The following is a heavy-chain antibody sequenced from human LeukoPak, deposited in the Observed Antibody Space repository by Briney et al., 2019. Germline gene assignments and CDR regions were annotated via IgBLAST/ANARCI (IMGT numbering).Heavy chain of an antibody. J-gene: IGHJ6*03. D-gene: IGHD2-15*01. Sequence: ASVKVSCKASGYTFTGYYMHWVRQAPGQGLEWMGWINPNSGGTNYAQKFQGRVTMTRDTSISTAYMELSRLRSDDTAVYYCARALVVVAAIPSTYYYYMDVWGKGTTVTVSS. CDR3: ARALVVVAAIPSTYYYYMDV. CDR1: GYTFTGYY. V-gene: IGHV1-2*02. CDR2: INPNSGGT.